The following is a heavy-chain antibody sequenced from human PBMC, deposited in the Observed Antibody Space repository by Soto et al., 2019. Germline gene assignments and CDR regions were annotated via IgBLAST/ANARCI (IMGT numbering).Heavy chain of an antibody. D-gene: IGHD3-22*01. CDR2: IFYNGNT. J-gene: IGHJ5*02. Sequence: SETLSVTLTASGSSIDKSTYYWGWIHKPPGKGLEWIGSIFYNGNTFYNPSLKSRITISVDTSKNQFSLKLSSVTAADTAVYYCARHSTGYYYSWFDPWGQGTLVTVSS. V-gene: IGHV4-39*01. CDR3: ARHSTGYYYSWFDP. CDR1: GSSIDKSTYY.